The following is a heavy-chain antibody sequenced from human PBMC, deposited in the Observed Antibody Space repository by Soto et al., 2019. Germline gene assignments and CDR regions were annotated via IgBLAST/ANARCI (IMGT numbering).Heavy chain of an antibody. CDR3: ARYYGDYHDAFDV. Sequence: GGSLRLSCAASGITFSSYSMHWVRQSPGKGLEWVAVISYDGRNKYYADSVKGLFTISRDNSKDTLYLQMNSLSGEDTAVYYCARYYGDYHDAFDVWGQGTMVTVSS. V-gene: IGHV3-30*04. J-gene: IGHJ3*01. CDR2: ISYDGRNK. CDR1: GITFSSYS. D-gene: IGHD4-17*01.